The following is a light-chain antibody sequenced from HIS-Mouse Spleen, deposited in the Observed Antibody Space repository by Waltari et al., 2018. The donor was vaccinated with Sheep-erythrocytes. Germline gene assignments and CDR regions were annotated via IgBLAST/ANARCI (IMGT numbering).Light chain of an antibody. CDR1: SRDVGSYNL. J-gene: IGLJ2*01. Sequence: QSALTQPASVPGSPGQSTTISCTGTSRDVGSYNLGSWYQQHPGKAPKLMIYEGSKRPSGVSNRFSGSKSGNTASLTISGLQAEDEADYYCCSYAGSSTLVFGGGTKLTVL. V-gene: IGLV2-23*01. CDR3: CSYAGSSTLV. CDR2: EGS.